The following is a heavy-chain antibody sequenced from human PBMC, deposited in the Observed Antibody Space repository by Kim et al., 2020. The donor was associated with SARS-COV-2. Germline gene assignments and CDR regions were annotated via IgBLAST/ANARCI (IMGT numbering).Heavy chain of an antibody. CDR3: ARETPVRLQYFDY. CDR1: GFTFSSYA. CDR2: ISYDGSNK. J-gene: IGHJ4*02. Sequence: GGSLRLSCAASGFTFSSYAMHWVRQAPGKGLEWVAVISYDGSNKYYADSVKGRFTISRDNSKNTLYLQMNSLRAEDTAVYYCARETPVRLQYFDYWGQGTLVTVSS. V-gene: IGHV3-30-3*01. D-gene: IGHD6-25*01.